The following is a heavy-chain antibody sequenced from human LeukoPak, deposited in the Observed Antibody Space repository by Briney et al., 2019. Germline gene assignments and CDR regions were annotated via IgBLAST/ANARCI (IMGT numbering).Heavy chain of an antibody. CDR2: IYPGDSDT. CDR1: GYSFTSYW. Sequence: GESLKISCKGSGYSFTSYWIGWVRQMPGKGLEWMGIIYPGDSDTRYSPSFQGQVTISADKSISTAYLQWSSLKASDTAMYYCARALIFWSGYYPSAEYFQRWGQGTLVTVSS. V-gene: IGHV5-51*01. CDR3: ARALIFWSGYYPSAEYFQR. D-gene: IGHD3-3*01. J-gene: IGHJ1*01.